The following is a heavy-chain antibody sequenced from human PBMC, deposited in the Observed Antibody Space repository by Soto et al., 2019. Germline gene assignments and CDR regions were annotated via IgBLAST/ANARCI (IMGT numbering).Heavy chain of an antibody. J-gene: IGHJ1*01. D-gene: IGHD2-2*01. Sequence: EVQLLESGGGLVQPGGSLRLSCAASGFTFSSYAMSWVRQAPGKGLEWVSVISGSGGSTYYADSVKGRFTISRDNSKNTLYLQMNSLRAGDTAVYYCARGLCGSTSCYVGMWGQGTLVTVSS. CDR2: ISGSGGST. V-gene: IGHV3-23*01. CDR3: ARGLCGSTSCYVGM. CDR1: GFTFSSYA.